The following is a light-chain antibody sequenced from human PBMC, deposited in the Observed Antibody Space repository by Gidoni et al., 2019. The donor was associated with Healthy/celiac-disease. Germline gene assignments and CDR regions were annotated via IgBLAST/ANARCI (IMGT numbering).Light chain of an antibody. Sequence: DIQMTHSPPTLSASVGDRVTITCRASQSISSWLAWYQQKPGKAPKLLIYDASSLESGVPSRFSGSGSGTEFTLTISSLQPDDFATYYCQQYNSYSRTFGQGTKVEIK. CDR3: QQYNSYSRT. CDR2: DAS. J-gene: IGKJ1*01. CDR1: QSISSW. V-gene: IGKV1-5*01.